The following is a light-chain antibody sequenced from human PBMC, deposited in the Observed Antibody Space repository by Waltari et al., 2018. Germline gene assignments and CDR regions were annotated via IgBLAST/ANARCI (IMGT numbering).Light chain of an antibody. CDR3: QQYNSYSLLT. CDR1: QSISNW. V-gene: IGKV1-5*03. Sequence: DIQMTQSPSTRSASVGDRFTIPCRASQSISNWLAWYQQKPGKAPKLLIYKASTLESGVPSRFSGSGSGTEFTLTISSLQPDDFATYYCQQYNSYSLLTFGGGTKVEIK. J-gene: IGKJ4*01. CDR2: KAS.